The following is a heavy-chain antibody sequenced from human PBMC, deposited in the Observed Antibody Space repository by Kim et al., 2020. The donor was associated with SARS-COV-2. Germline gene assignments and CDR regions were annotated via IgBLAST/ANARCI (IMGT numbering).Heavy chain of an antibody. CDR1: GGTFSSYA. CDR3: ARRHHGHMVQGVSVPDYYYSGMDV. Sequence: SVKVSCKASGGTFSSYAISWVRQAPGQGLEWMGGIIPIIGTANYAQKFQGRVTITADESTSTAYMELSSLRSEDTAVYYCARRHHGHMVQGVSVPDYYYSGMDVWGQGTTGTVSS. J-gene: IGHJ6*02. D-gene: IGHD3-10*01. CDR2: IIPIIGTA. V-gene: IGHV1-69*13.